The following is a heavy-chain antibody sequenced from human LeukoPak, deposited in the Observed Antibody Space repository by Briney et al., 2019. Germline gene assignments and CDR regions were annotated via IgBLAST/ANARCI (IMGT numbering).Heavy chain of an antibody. CDR3: ASGTRSYYYYYMDV. CDR1: GYTFTGYY. Sequence: APVKVSCKASGYTFTGYYMHWVRQAPGQGLEWMGRINPNSGGTNYAQKFQGRVTMTRDTSISTAYMELSGLRSDDTAVYYCASGTRSYYYYYMDVWGKGTTVTVSS. J-gene: IGHJ6*03. CDR2: INPNSGGT. V-gene: IGHV1-2*06. D-gene: IGHD1-1*01.